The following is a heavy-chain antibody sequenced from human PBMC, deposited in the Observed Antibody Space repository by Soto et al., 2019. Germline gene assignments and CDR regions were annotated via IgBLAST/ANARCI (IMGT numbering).Heavy chain of an antibody. Sequence: GGSLRLSCAASGFTFSGYWMSWVRQAPGKGLEWVANIKQDGSEQFYVDSVKGRFTISRDNAKNSLYLQMNSLRAEDTAVYYCARDENYGMDVWGQGTTVTVSS. CDR1: GFTFSGYW. CDR3: ARDENYGMDV. CDR2: IKQDGSEQ. V-gene: IGHV3-7*04. J-gene: IGHJ6*02.